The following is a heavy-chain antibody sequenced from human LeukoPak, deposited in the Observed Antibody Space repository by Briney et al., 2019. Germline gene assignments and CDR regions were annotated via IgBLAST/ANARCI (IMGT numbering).Heavy chain of an antibody. V-gene: IGHV3-74*01. CDR3: ARGAVAGANFDY. D-gene: IGHD1-26*01. CDR1: GFTFDRYW. Sequence: GSLRLSCADSGFTFDRYWMHWVRQAPGKGLAWVSHITTDGSGTSYADSVKGRFTISRDNAKKTLYLQMNSLRAEDTAVYYCARGAVAGANFDYWGLGTLVTVSS. CDR2: ITTDGSGT. J-gene: IGHJ4*02.